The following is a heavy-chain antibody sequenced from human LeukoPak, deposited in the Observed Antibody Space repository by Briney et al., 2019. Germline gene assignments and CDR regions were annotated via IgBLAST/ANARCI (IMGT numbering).Heavy chain of an antibody. V-gene: IGHV1-8*03. J-gene: IGHJ3*02. Sequence: ASVKVSCKASGYTFTSYGISWVRQAPGQGLEWMGWMNPNSGNTGYAQKFQGRVTITRNTSISTAYMELSSLRSEDTAVYYCARGRSIAARPRAFDIWGQGTMVTVSS. CDR2: MNPNSGNT. CDR3: ARGRSIAARPRAFDI. CDR1: GYTFTSYG. D-gene: IGHD6-6*01.